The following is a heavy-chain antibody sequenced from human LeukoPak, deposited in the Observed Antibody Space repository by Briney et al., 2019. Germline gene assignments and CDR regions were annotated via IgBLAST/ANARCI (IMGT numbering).Heavy chain of an antibody. CDR1: GGSFSGYY. D-gene: IGHD2-15*01. CDR2: INHSGST. V-gene: IGHV4-34*01. Sequence: PSETLSLTCAVYGGSFSGYYWSWIRQPPGKGLEWMGEINHSGSTNYNPSLKSRVTISVDTSNNQFSLRLSSVTAADTAVYYCARHLVGRSMDVWGRGTTVTVSS. J-gene: IGHJ6*02. CDR3: ARHLVGRSMDV.